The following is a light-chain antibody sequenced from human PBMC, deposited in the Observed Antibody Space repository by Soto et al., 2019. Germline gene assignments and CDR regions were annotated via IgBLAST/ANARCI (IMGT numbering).Light chain of an antibody. J-gene: IGKJ2*01. CDR3: QQYESYPVT. CDR2: KAS. V-gene: IGKV1-5*03. CDR1: QSISSS. Sequence: DIKMTQSPSTLSASVGDRVSITCRASQSISSSLAWYQQKPGKAPKLLIYKASSLERGVPSRFSGSGSGTELTLTISSLQPDDFATYYCQQYESYPVTFGQGTKLEIK.